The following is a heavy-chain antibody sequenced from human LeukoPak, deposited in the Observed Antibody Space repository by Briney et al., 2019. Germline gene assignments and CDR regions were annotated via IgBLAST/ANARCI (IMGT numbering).Heavy chain of an antibody. J-gene: IGHJ4*02. Sequence: SVNASCTASVYTLTSLEMNSGGRSASHRLEGRGGISASGSSASYAQKFQGRVTMTRDTSTSTVYMELSSLRSEDTAVYYFALGYSSGWYYFDYWGQGTLVTVSS. CDR3: ALGYSSGWYYFDY. D-gene: IGHD6-19*01. CDR1: VYTLTSLE. V-gene: IGHV1-46*03. CDR2: ISASGSSA.